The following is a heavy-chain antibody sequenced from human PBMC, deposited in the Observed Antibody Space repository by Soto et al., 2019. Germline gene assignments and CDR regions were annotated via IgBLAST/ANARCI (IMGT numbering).Heavy chain of an antibody. V-gene: IGHV3-30*18. J-gene: IGHJ4*02. Sequence: QVQLVESGGGVVQPGRSLRLSCAASGFTFSSYGMHWVRQAPVKGLEWVAVISYDGSNNYYAYSVKGRFTISRDNSKNTLYLQMNSLRAEDTAVYYCAKAGIQLWYTFDYWGRGTLVTVSS. CDR2: ISYDGSNN. D-gene: IGHD5-18*01. CDR1: GFTFSSYG. CDR3: AKAGIQLWYTFDY.